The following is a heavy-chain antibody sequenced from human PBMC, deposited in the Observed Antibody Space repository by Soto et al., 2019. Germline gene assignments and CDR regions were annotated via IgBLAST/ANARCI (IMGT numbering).Heavy chain of an antibody. Sequence: EVQLLESGGGLVQRGGSWGLSFQASGLAFPTQALGGVRRAQGKGRGWVSASSASGVTTNNEDSVKGRFTTSRDNSKNTVTLQMNSLRAEDTAFYYCAKDRTPPLSLSPSSQAIKNLLVGQCFDSWGQGTLVTVSS. CDR1: GLAFPTQA. D-gene: IGHD2-8*02. J-gene: IGHJ4*02. CDR3: AKDRTPPLSLSPSSQAIKNLLVGQCFDS. CDR2: SSASGVTT. V-gene: IGHV3-23*01.